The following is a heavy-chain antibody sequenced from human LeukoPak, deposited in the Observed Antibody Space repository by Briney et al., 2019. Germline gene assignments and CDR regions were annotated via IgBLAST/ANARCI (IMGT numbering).Heavy chain of an antibody. CDR2: IHPSGIT. D-gene: IGHD5-24*01. CDR1: GGSLTIGSYY. V-gene: IGHV4-31*03. J-gene: IGHJ4*02. CDR3: ARGQDAFKTGY. Sequence: SQTLSLTCTVSGGSLTIGSYYWTWLRHYPGKGLEWIGYIHPSGITDYNPSLKSRVTMSLAMSQNQFSLKLTSVTAADTAIYYCARGQDAFKTGYWGQGTLVTVSS.